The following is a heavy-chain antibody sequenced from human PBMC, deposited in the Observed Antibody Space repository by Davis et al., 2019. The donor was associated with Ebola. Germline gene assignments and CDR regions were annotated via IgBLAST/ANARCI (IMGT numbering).Heavy chain of an antibody. Sequence: AASVKVSCKASGYTFTNYGITWVRQAPGQGLEWMGWINPHNGNTNYAQNVQGRVTMTTDTSTSTAYMEVGSLRSDDTAVYYCARAQFPTTSDHWGRGTLVTVSS. CDR1: GYTFTNYG. D-gene: IGHD1-1*01. V-gene: IGHV1-18*04. CDR2: INPHNGNT. J-gene: IGHJ4*02. CDR3: ARAQFPTTSDH.